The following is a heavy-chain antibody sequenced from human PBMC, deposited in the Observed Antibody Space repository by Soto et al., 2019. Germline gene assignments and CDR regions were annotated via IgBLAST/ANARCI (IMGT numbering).Heavy chain of an antibody. CDR2: MNPNSGNT. J-gene: IGHJ4*02. D-gene: IGHD2-15*01. CDR3: ARGGVGYCSGGSCYSGFDY. V-gene: IGHV1-8*01. Sequence: ASVKVSCKASGCTFTSYDINWVRQATGQGLEWMGWMNPNSGNTGYAQKFQGRVTMTRNTSISTAYMELSSLRSEDTAVYYCARGGVGYCSGGSCYSGFDYWGQGTLVTVS. CDR1: GCTFTSYD.